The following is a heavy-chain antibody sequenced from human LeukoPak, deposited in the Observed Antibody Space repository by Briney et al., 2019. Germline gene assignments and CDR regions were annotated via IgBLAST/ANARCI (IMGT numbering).Heavy chain of an antibody. J-gene: IGHJ5*02. D-gene: IGHD6-13*01. CDR3: ARDRGIAAAGNRFDP. Sequence: ASVKVSCKASGYTFTGYYMHWVRQAPGQGLEWMGWINPNSGGTNYAQKFQGRVTMTRDTSISTAYMELSRLRSDDTAVYYCARDRGIAAAGNRFDPWGQGTLVTVSS. CDR1: GYTFTGYY. CDR2: INPNSGGT. V-gene: IGHV1-2*02.